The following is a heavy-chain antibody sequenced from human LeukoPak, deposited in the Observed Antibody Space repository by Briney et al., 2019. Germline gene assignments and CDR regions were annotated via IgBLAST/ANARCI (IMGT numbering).Heavy chain of an antibody. D-gene: IGHD2-2*01. V-gene: IGHV1-2*02. CDR1: GYTFTGYY. CDR3: ARDPSRIVVAPAGGNWFDP. J-gene: IGHJ5*02. Sequence: ASVKVSCKASGYTFTGYYMHWVRQAPGQGLEWMGWINPNSGGTNYAQKFQGRVTMTRDTSISTAYMELSRLRSDDTAVYYCARDPSRIVVAPAGGNWFDPWGQGTLVTVSS. CDR2: INPNSGGT.